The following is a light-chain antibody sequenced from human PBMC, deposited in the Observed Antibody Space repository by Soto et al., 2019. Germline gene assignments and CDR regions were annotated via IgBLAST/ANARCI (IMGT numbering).Light chain of an antibody. Sequence: QSGLTQPASVSGSPEQSITISCTGTSSDVGGYNYVSWYQQHPGKAPKLMIYAVTDRPSGVSSRFSGSKSGNTASLTISGLQAEDEADYYCSSYTSSSTLFGTGTKVTVL. J-gene: IGLJ1*01. CDR3: SSYTSSSTL. V-gene: IGLV2-14*01. CDR2: AVT. CDR1: SSDVGGYNY.